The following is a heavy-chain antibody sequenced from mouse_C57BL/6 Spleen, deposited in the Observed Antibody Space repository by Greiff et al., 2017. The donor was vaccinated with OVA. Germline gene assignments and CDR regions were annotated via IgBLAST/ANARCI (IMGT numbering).Heavy chain of an antibody. CDR1: GFTFSSYA. J-gene: IGHJ2*01. D-gene: IGHD2-3*01. Sequence: DVHLVESGGGLVKPGGSLKLSCAASGFTFSSYAMSWVRQTPEKRLEWVATISDGGSYTYYPDNVKGRFPISRDNAKNNLYLQMSHLKSEDTAMYYCARSYDPRRYYFDYWGQGTTRTVSS. CDR2: ISDGGSYT. CDR3: ARSYDPRRYYFDY. V-gene: IGHV5-4*01.